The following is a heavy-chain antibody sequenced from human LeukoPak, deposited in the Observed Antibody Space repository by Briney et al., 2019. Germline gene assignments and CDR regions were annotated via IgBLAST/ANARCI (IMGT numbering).Heavy chain of an antibody. V-gene: IGHV3-30*04. J-gene: IGHJ4*02. CDR3: ARDSLYSSSYFDY. CDR1: GFTFSSYA. Sequence: GGSLRLSCAASGFTFSSYAMHWVRQAPGKGLEWVAVISYDGSNKYYADSVKGRFTISRDNSKNTLYLQMNSLRAEDTAVYYCARDSLYSSSYFDYWGQGTLVTVSS. D-gene: IGHD6-13*01. CDR2: ISYDGSNK.